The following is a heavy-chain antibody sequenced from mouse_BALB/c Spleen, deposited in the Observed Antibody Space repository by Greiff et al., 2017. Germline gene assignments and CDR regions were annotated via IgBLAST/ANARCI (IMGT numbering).Heavy chain of an antibody. V-gene: IGHV1-14*01. D-gene: IGHD6-5*01. Sequence: EVQLQQSGPELVKPGASVKMSCKASGYTFTSYVMHWVKQKPGQGLEWIGYINPYNDGTKYNEKFKGKATLTSDKSSSTAYMELSSLTSEDSAVYFCAREGSYVCAWFAYWGQGTLVTVSA. CDR1: GYTFTSYV. J-gene: IGHJ3*01. CDR2: INPYNDGT. CDR3: AREGSYVCAWFAY.